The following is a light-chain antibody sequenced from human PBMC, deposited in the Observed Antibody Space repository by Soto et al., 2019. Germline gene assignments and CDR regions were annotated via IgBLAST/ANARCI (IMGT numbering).Light chain of an antibody. J-gene: IGLJ2*01. CDR3: CSYAGSSTFVV. CDR2: EGS. CDR1: SSDVGSYNL. V-gene: IGLV2-23*03. Sequence: QSALTQPASVSGSPGLSITISCTGTSSDVGSYNLVSWYQQHPGKAPKLMIYEGSKRPSGVSNRFSGSKSGNTASLTISGLQAEDEADYYCCSYAGSSTFVVFGGGTKVTVL.